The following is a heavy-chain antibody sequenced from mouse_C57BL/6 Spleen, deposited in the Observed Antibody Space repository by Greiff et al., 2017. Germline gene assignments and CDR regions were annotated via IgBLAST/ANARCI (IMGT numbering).Heavy chain of an antibody. CDR3: ARNYDYDGSWYFDV. J-gene: IGHJ1*03. CDR2: IWSGGST. D-gene: IGHD2-4*01. V-gene: IGHV2-2*01. Sequence: QVQLKESGPGLVQPSQSLSITCTVSGFSLTSYGVHWVRQSPGKGLEWLGVIWSGGSTVYNAAFISRLSISKDNSKSQVFFKMNSLQADDTAIYYCARNYDYDGSWYFDVWGTGTTVTVSS. CDR1: GFSLTSYG.